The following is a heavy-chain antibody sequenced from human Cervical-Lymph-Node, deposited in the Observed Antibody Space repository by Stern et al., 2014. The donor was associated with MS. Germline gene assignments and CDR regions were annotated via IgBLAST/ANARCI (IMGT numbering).Heavy chain of an antibody. CDR3: ARDQSSSWYTSYWYFDL. V-gene: IGHV3-48*02. CDR2: ISSCSSTI. D-gene: IGHD6-13*01. J-gene: IGHJ2*01. Sequence: VQLVQSGGGLVQAGGSLRLSCAASGFTFRSDSMNWVRQAPGTGLEGVSCISSCSSTIYYGDSVKGRFTISRDNAKNSLYLQMNSLRDEDTAVYYCARDQSSSWYTSYWYFDLWGRGTLVTVSS. CDR1: GFTFRSDS.